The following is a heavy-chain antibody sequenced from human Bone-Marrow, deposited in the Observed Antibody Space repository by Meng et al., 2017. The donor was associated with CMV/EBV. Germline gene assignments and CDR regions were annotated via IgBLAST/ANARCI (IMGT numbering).Heavy chain of an antibody. CDR1: GYTFTSYG. J-gene: IGHJ3*02. V-gene: IGHV1-69*04. CDR3: AQVRVAGYAFHI. CDR2: ILPMFDIR. Sequence: SVKVSCKASGYTFTSYGISWVRQAPGQGLEWMGRILPMFDIRKYGEKLQDRVTITADRTTSTAYMELSGLRSEDTAVYYCAQVRVAGYAFHIWGQGTMVTVSS. D-gene: IGHD2-15*01.